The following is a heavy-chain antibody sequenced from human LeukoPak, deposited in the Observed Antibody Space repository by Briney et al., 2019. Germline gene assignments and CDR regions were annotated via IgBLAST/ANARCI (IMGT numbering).Heavy chain of an antibody. V-gene: IGHV3-23*01. CDR3: AKGNRYCSSTSCYQTSFDY. J-gene: IGHJ4*02. D-gene: IGHD2-2*01. CDR2: ISGNGGST. CDR1: GFTFSSYA. Sequence: PGGSLRLSCAASGFTFSSYAMSWVRQAPGEGLEWVSGISGNGGSTYYADSVKGRFTISRDNSKNTLYLQMNSLRAEHTAVYYCAKGNRYCSSTSCYQTSFDYWGQGTLVTVSS.